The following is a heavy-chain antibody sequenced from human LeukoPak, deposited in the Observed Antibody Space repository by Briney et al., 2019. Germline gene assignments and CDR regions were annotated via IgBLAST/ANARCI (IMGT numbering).Heavy chain of an antibody. Sequence: ASVKVTCKASGYIFTDYYMHWVRQAPGQELGWMGRINPNSGGTNYAQKLQGRVTMTTDTSTSTAYMELRSLRSDDTAVYYCARDFPYSPVDYWGQGTLVTVSS. CDR1: GYIFTDYY. V-gene: IGHV1/OR15-1*04. CDR3: ARDFPYSPVDY. CDR2: INPNSGGT. D-gene: IGHD2-15*01. J-gene: IGHJ4*02.